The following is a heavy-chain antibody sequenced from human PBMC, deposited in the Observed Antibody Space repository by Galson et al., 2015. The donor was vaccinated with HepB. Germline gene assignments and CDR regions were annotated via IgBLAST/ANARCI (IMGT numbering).Heavy chain of an antibody. CDR3: TRPGYGSSWFLDYSHGMDI. CDR1: GFTFSGSG. CDR2: IRNRANNYAT. V-gene: IGHV3-73*01. J-gene: IGHJ6*02. Sequence: SLRLSCAASGFTFSGSGIHWVRLASGKGLEWVGRIRNRANNYATAYAASVRGSFTVSRDDSKNTAYLQMNSLKPEDTAVYYCTRPGYGSSWFLDYSHGMDIWGQGTTVIVS. D-gene: IGHD6-13*01.